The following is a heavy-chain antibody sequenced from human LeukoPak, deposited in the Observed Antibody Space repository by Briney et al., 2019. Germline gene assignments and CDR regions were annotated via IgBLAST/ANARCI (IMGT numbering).Heavy chain of an antibody. V-gene: IGHV3-7*03. J-gene: IGHJ3*02. CDR1: GFTFSSYW. D-gene: IGHD3-9*01. Sequence: GGSLRLSCAASGFTFSSYWMSWVRQAPGKGLEWVANIKQDGSEKYYVDSVKGRFTISRDNAKNSLYLQMNSLKTEDTAVYYCTGDDILTGSMLGAFDIWGQGTMVTVSS. CDR2: IKQDGSEK. CDR3: TGDDILTGSMLGAFDI.